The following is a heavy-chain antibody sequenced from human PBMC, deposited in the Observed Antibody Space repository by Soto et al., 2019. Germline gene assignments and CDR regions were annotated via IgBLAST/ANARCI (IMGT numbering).Heavy chain of an antibody. CDR1: GGSISSGGYY. CDR3: ARGSPYGDYLYYFDY. CDR2: LYYSGST. D-gene: IGHD4-17*01. V-gene: IGHV4-31*03. J-gene: IGHJ4*02. Sequence: QVQLQESGPGLVKPSQTLSLTCTVSGGSISSGGYYWSWIRQHPGKGLEWIGYLYYSGSTYYNPSLKSRVTLSVDTSKNQFSLKLSSVTAADTAVYYCARGSPYGDYLYYFDYWGQGTLVTVSS.